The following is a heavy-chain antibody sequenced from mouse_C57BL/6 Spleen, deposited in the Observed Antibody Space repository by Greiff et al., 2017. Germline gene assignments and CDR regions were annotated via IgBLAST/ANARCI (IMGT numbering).Heavy chain of an antibody. CDR2: IDPSDSET. CDR3: ARRGNSLYAMDY. Sequence: VKLQQPGAELVRPGSSVKLSCKASGYTFTSYWMHWVKQRPIQGLEWIGNIDPSDSETHYNQKFKDKATLTVDKSSSTAYMQLSSLTSEDSAVYYCARRGNSLYAMDYWGQGTSVTVSS. J-gene: IGHJ4*01. D-gene: IGHD2-1*01. CDR1: GYTFTSYW. V-gene: IGHV1-52*01.